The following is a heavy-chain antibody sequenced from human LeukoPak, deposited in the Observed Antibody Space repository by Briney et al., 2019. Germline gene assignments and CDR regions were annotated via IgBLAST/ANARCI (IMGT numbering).Heavy chain of an antibody. V-gene: IGHV3-9*01. Sequence: GGSLRLSCAASGFTFDDYAMHWVRQAPGKGLEWVSGISWNSGSIGYADSVKGRFTISRDNAKSSLYLQMNSLRAEDTALYYCAKGSVAGTRDNWFDPWGQGTLVTVSS. CDR2: ISWNSGSI. J-gene: IGHJ5*02. CDR1: GFTFDDYA. D-gene: IGHD6-19*01. CDR3: AKGSVAGTRDNWFDP.